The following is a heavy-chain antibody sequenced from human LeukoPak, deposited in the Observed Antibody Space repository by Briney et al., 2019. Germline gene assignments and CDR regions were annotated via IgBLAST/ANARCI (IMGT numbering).Heavy chain of an antibody. V-gene: IGHV4-39*01. CDR3: ARVVSRSFDY. J-gene: IGHJ4*02. CDR2: IYYSGST. Sequence: SETLSLTCTVSGGSISSSSYYWGWIRQPPGKGLEWIGSIYYSGSTYYNPSLKSRVTISVDTSKNQFSLKLSSVTAADTAVYYCARVVSRSFDYWGQGTLVTVSS. D-gene: IGHD3-22*01. CDR1: GGSISSSSYY.